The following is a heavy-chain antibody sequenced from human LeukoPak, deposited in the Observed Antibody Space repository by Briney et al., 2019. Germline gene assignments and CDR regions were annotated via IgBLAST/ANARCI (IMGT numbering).Heavy chain of an antibody. J-gene: IGHJ4*02. CDR3: ARDLSTQYIPLLLSY. D-gene: IGHD2-15*01. CDR2: MSYDGSNQ. V-gene: IGHV3-30*04. CDR1: GFTFSNYS. Sequence: QSGGSLRLSCAASGFTFSNYSMHWVRQAPGKGLEWVAFMSYDGSNQSYADSVKGRFTISRDNSKNTLYLLMNSLKTEDTAVYYCARDLSTQYIPLLLSYWGQGTLVTVSS.